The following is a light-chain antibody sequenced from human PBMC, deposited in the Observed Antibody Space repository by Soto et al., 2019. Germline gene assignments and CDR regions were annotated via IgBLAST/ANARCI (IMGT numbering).Light chain of an antibody. V-gene: IGKV3D-15*01. J-gene: IGKJ1*01. CDR2: EAS. CDR3: QQYKNWPRT. Sequence: EIVMMQSPATLSMSPGERATLSCRASETISNNLVWYQQKPGQAPRLLIHEASTRATGIPARFSGSGSGTEFTLTISSLQSEDFAVYYCQQYKNWPRTFGQGTKVEIK. CDR1: ETISNN.